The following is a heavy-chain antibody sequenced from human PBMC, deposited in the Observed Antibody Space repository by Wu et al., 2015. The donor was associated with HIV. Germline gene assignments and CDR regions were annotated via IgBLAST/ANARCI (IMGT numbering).Heavy chain of an antibody. D-gene: IGHD3-10*01. V-gene: IGHV1-69*05. CDR1: GGTFSSYA. J-gene: IGHJ6*02. CDR2: IIPIFGTA. Sequence: QVQLVQSGAEVKKPGSSVKVSCKASGGTFSSYAISWVRQAPGQGLEWMGGIIPIFGTANYAQKFQGRVTITTDESTSTAYMELSSLRSEDTAVYYCAREGRITMVRGVIITEENYYYYGMDVWGQGTTVTVSS. CDR3: AREGRITMVRGVIITEENYYYYGMDV.